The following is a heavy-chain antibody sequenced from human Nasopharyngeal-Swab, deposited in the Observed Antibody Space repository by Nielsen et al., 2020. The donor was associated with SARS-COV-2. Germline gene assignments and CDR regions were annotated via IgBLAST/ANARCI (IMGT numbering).Heavy chain of an antibody. Sequence: GESLKISCAASGFTFSSYGMHWVRQAPGKGLEWVAVISYDGSNKYYADSVKGRFTISRDNSKNTLYLQMNSLRAEDTAVYFCAKDLSYGSGHAFDYWGQGTLVTVSS. CDR2: ISYDGSNK. J-gene: IGHJ4*02. D-gene: IGHD3-10*01. CDR3: AKDLSYGSGHAFDY. V-gene: IGHV3-30*18. CDR1: GFTFSSYG.